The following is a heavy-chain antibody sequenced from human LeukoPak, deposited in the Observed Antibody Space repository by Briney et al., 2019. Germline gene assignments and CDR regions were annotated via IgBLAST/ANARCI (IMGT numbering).Heavy chain of an antibody. CDR1: GGSLSSYY. CDR2: IYYSGST. J-gene: IGHJ4*02. CDR3: ARVRNFLGASLFDY. Sequence: SETLSLTCTVSGGSLSSYYWSWIRQPPGKGLEWIGYIYYSGSTNYNPSLKSRVTISVDTSKNQFSLKLSSVTAADTAVYYCARVRNFLGASLFDYWGQGTLVTVSS. D-gene: IGHD3-16*01. V-gene: IGHV4-59*01.